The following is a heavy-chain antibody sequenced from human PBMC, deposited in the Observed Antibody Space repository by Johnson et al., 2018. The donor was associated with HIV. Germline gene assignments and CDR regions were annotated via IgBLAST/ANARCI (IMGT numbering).Heavy chain of an antibody. D-gene: IGHD3-22*01. Sequence: VQLVESGGRLVQPGGSLRVSCATSGFTFINYWMSWVRQVPGKGPEWVASIKQDGSAKWYVDSVKGRFTISRDNAKNSLYLQMNSLRAEDTALYYCARDRRNYHDRSGYPDYEAFDIWGQGTILTVS. J-gene: IGHJ3*02. CDR2: IKQDGSAK. V-gene: IGHV3-7*03. CDR3: ARDRRNYHDRSGYPDYEAFDI. CDR1: GFTFINYW.